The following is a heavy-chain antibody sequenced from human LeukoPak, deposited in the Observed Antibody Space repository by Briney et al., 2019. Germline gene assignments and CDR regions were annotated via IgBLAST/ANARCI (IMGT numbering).Heavy chain of an antibody. CDR2: IKSKVDGGTT. Sequence: GGSLRLSCAASGFTFSDYSMNWVRQAPGKGLEWVGRIKSKVDGGTTDYAAPVKGRFTISRDDSKNTLYLQMNSLKTEDTAVYYCATLQSGSYYNYWGRGTLVTVSS. CDR3: ATLQSGSYYNY. D-gene: IGHD1-26*01. V-gene: IGHV3-15*01. J-gene: IGHJ4*02. CDR1: GFTFSDYS.